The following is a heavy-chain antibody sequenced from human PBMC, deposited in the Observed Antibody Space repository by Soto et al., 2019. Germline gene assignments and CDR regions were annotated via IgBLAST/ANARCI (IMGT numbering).Heavy chain of an antibody. Sequence: EVQLVESGGGLVKPGGSLRLSCAASGFTFSGHTINWVRQAPGKGLEWVSFVSSSSSYIYYADSVKGRFTVSRDNAEKSLYLQMNSLRAEDTAMYYCARCMGFDGSGYAFFDSWGQGTLVTVSS. CDR2: VSSSSSYI. V-gene: IGHV3-21*01. D-gene: IGHD3-10*01. CDR3: ARCMGFDGSGYAFFDS. CDR1: GFTFSGHT. J-gene: IGHJ4*02.